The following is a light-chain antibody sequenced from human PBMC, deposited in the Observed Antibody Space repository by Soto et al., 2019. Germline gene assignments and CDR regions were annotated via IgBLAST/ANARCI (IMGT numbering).Light chain of an antibody. J-gene: IGKJ2*01. CDR1: QSIRGW. CDR3: QQYDTYPYA. V-gene: IGKV1-5*01. CDR2: DGS. Sequence: IQMTQSPSTLPASVGDRVTITCRASQSIRGWLARYQQKPGKAPSLLIYDGSSLQSGVPSRFSGRGSGTLFTLTISSLQPNDFASYYCQQYDTYPYAFGQGTKVDIK.